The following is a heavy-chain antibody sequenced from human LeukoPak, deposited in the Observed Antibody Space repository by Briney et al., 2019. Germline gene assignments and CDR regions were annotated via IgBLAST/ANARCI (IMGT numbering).Heavy chain of an antibody. V-gene: IGHV1-69*13. CDR3: ARDGGRSKWGQQLENADY. D-gene: IGHD6-13*01. CDR2: IFPIFGTA. J-gene: IGHJ4*02. CDR1: GGTFSSYA. Sequence: ASLKVSCKASGGTFSSYAISWVRQAPGQGLEWMGGIFPIFGTANNAQKFQGRVTITADESTSTAYMELSSLRPEDTAVYCGARDGGRSKWGQQLENADYWGQGTLVTVSS.